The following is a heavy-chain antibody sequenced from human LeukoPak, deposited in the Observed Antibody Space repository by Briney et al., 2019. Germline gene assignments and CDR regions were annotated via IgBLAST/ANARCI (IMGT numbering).Heavy chain of an antibody. CDR1: GFTFSSYW. V-gene: IGHV3-7*01. J-gene: IGHJ4*02. CDR2: IKQDGSET. D-gene: IGHD3-16*01. CDR3: AREGWGFDY. Sequence: GGSLRLSCAASGFTFSSYWINWVRQAPGKGLEWVANIKQDGSETYYVDSVKGRFTISRDNAKKSLYLQMNSLRVDDTAVYYCAREGWGFDYWGQGTLVTVSS.